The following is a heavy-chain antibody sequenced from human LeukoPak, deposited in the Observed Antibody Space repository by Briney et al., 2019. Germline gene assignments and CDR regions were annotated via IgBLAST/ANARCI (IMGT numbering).Heavy chain of an antibody. Sequence: GGSLRLSCAASGFTFSNYWMHWVRQAPGKGLEWVSRINERATIISYADSVKGRFTISRENARNTLCLQMNSLTAEDTAVYYCVGDLILVWTPGDDFDHWGQGTLVTVSS. V-gene: IGHV3-74*01. D-gene: IGHD3-16*01. CDR2: INERATII. CDR1: GFTFSNYW. CDR3: VGDLILVWTPGDDFDH. J-gene: IGHJ4*02.